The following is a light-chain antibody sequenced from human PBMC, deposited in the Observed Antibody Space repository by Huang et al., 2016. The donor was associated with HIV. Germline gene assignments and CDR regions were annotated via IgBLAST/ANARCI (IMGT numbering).Light chain of an antibody. V-gene: IGKV1-5*03. J-gene: IGKJ3*01. CDR1: QSVSTR. CDR2: EAS. CDR3: QQYNTFT. Sequence: DIQMTQSPSTLSAAIGDRVTITCRASQSVSTRLAWYQQKPGKAPRLLIQEASSLESGVPSRFSGSRSVTEFTLTISSLQPDDSATYSCQQYNTFTFGPGTKVDI.